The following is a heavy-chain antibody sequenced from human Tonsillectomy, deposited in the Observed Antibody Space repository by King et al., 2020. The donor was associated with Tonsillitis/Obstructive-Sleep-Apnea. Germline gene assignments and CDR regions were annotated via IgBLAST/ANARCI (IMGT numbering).Heavy chain of an antibody. CDR2: IIPIFGIT. Sequence: QLVQSGAEVKKPGSSVKVSCKASGDTFTNYAIIWVRQAPGQGLEWMGGIIPIFGITNFAQKFQDRVTINADKSTRTAYMELSSLRSEDTAVYYCARVPRVVIVGADYWGQGTLVTVSS. D-gene: IGHD3-3*01. CDR3: ARVPRVVIVGADY. V-gene: IGHV1-69*10. J-gene: IGHJ4*02. CDR1: GDTFTNYA.